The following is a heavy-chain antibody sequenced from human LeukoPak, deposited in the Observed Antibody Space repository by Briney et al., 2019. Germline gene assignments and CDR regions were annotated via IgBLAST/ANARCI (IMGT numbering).Heavy chain of an antibody. Sequence: PGGSLRLSCSASGFTFSSYGMHWVRQAPGKGLEDVSAISSNGGSTYYADSVKGRFTISRDNSKNTLYLQMSSLRAEDTAVYYCVKDLASSGYHPECYFDYWGQGTLVTVSS. D-gene: IGHD3-22*01. CDR1: GFTFSSYG. V-gene: IGHV3-64D*06. J-gene: IGHJ4*02. CDR2: ISSNGGST. CDR3: VKDLASSGYHPECYFDY.